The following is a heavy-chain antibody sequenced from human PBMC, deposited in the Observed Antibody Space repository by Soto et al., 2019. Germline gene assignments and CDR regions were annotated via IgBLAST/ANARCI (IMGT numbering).Heavy chain of an antibody. CDR1: GASFSNFS. J-gene: IGHJ4*02. CDR3: AKGGTYYDS. CDR2: LYTRGTT. V-gene: IGHV4-4*07. Sequence: PGETLSLTCSVSGASFSNFSWSWIRQSAGKGLEWIGRLYTRGTTDYNPSLKSRGTMSIDTSKNRVSLSLTSVTAADTAVYYGAKGGTYYDSWGQGIVVTVSS. D-gene: IGHD3-16*01.